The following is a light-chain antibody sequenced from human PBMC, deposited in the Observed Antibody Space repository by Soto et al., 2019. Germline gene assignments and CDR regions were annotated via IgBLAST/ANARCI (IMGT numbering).Light chain of an antibody. Sequence: QSALTQPASVSGSPGQSITISCTGTSSDVGSYNLVSWYQQHPGKAPQLMIYDGSKRPSGVSNRFSGSKSGNTASLTISGLQAEDEADYYCCSYAGSSTFVFGTGTKLTVL. CDR3: CSYAGSSTFV. CDR1: SSDVGSYNL. CDR2: DGS. V-gene: IGLV2-23*01. J-gene: IGLJ1*01.